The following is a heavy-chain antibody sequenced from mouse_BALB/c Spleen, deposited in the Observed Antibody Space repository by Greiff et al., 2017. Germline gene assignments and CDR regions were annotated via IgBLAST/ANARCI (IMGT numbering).Heavy chain of an antibody. D-gene: IGHD2-2*01. Sequence: VQLQQSGTVLARPGASVKMSCKASGYTFTSYWMHWVNQRPGQGLEWIGAIYPGNSDTSYNQKFKGKAKLTAVTSTSTAYMELSSLTNEDSAVYYCTGGGYPYAMDDWGQGTSVTVAS. CDR2: IYPGNSDT. J-gene: IGHJ4*01. V-gene: IGHV1-5*01. CDR1: GYTFTSYW. CDR3: TGGGYPYAMDD.